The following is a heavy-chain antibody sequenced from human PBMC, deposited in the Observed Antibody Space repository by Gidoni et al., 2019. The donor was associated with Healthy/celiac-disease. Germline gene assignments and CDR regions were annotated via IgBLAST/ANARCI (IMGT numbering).Heavy chain of an antibody. CDR3: ARGGPRGVPAAYIHFDY. CDR2: INHSGST. D-gene: IGHD2-2*01. Sequence: QVQLQQWGAGLLKPSETLSLTCAVYGGSFSGYYWSWIRQPPGKGLEWIGEINHSGSTNYNPSLKSRVTISVDTSKNQFSLKLSSVTAADTAVYYCARGGPRGVPAAYIHFDYWGQGTLVTVSS. V-gene: IGHV4-34*01. J-gene: IGHJ4*02. CDR1: GGSFSGYY.